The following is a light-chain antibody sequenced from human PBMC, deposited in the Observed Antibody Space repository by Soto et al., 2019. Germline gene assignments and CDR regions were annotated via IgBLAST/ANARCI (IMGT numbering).Light chain of an antibody. Sequence: QSVLTQPASVSGSPGQSITISCTGTSSDVGGYNYVSWYQHHPGKAPKLMIHEVSDRPSGISNRFSGSKSGNTASLTISGLQAEDEAEYFCSLYTTASTYVFGTGTKVTVL. V-gene: IGLV2-14*01. J-gene: IGLJ1*01. CDR1: SSDVGGYNY. CDR2: EVS. CDR3: SLYTTASTYV.